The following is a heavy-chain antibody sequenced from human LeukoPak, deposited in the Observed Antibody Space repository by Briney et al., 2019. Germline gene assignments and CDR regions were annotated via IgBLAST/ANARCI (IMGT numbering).Heavy chain of an antibody. V-gene: IGHV3-48*03. Sequence: GGSLRLSCAASGFTFSSYEMNWVRQAPGKGLEWVSYISSSGSTTHYADSVKGRFTFSRDNAKNSLYLQMNSLRAEDTAVYYCARDQRGSYYGFFDYWGQGTLVTVSS. D-gene: IGHD1-26*01. CDR3: ARDQRGSYYGFFDY. J-gene: IGHJ4*02. CDR1: GFTFSSYE. CDR2: ISSSGSTT.